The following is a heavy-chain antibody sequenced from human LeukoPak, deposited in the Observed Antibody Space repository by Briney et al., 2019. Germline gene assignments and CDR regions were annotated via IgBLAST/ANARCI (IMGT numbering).Heavy chain of an antibody. Sequence: GGSLRLSCAASGFIVNNNYMSWVRQAPGKGLEWVSGIYSDGTTYYADSVRGRFTISRDNSKNTLYLRMNSLRAEDTAVYYCARAKLLWFGELPKREKSFDYWGQGTLVTVSS. D-gene: IGHD3-10*01. CDR1: GFIVNNNY. J-gene: IGHJ4*02. CDR3: ARAKLLWFGELPKREKSFDY. CDR2: IYSDGTT. V-gene: IGHV3-53*01.